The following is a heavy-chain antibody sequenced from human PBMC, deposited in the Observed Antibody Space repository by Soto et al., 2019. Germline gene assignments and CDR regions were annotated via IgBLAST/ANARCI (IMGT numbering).Heavy chain of an antibody. CDR3: ARELPGSWYAFDP. CDR1: GGTFSSYA. CDR2: IIPIFGTA. Sequence: GASVKVSCKASGGTFSSYAISWVRQAPGQGLEWVGGIIPIFGTANYAQKFQGRVTITADESTSTAYMELSSLRSEDTAVYYCARELPGSWYAFDPWGQGTLVTVSS. V-gene: IGHV1-69*13. D-gene: IGHD6-13*01. J-gene: IGHJ5*02.